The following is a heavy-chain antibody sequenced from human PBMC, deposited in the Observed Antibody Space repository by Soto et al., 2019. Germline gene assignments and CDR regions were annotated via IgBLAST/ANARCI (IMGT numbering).Heavy chain of an antibody. J-gene: IGHJ4*02. CDR1: GYTFTTYG. V-gene: IGHV1-18*01. CDR2: MNANNSKR. CDR3: ARGLTYGDFDY. D-gene: IGHD4-17*01. Sequence: QVQLVQSGAEVKKPGASVRVSCKTSGYTFTTYGIHWVRQAPGQGLEWMGWMNANNSKRSFAQKFQDRLTMTMDITTSTGYVELSGLRSDDTAVYFGARGLTYGDFDYWGRGTQFAVSS.